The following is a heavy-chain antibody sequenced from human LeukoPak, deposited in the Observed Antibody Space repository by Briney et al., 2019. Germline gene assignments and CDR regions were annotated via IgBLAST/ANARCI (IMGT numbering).Heavy chain of an antibody. J-gene: IGHJ4*02. D-gene: IGHD1-26*01. CDR1: GGTFSSYD. Sequence: GASVKVSCKASGGTFSSYDFSWVRQAPGHGLEGMGWININTGNPTYAQGFTGRFVFSLDTSVSTAYLQISSLKAEDTGVYYCARDASYYFDYWGQGTLVTVSS. CDR2: ININTGNP. CDR3: ARDASYYFDY. V-gene: IGHV7-4-1*02.